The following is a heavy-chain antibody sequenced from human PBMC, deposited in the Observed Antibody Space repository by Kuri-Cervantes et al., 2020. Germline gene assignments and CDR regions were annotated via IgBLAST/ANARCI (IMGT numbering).Heavy chain of an antibody. J-gene: IGHJ5*02. CDR2: IGRLGGGI. CDR1: GFTFDSHA. V-gene: IGHV3-23*01. Sequence: GGSLRLSCAASGFTFDSHAMSWVRQPPGKGLEWVSGIGRLGGGIYYADSVKGRFTISRDNSKNTLYLQMNSLRAEDTAVYYCAKESARSWYSGWFDPWGQGTLVTVSS. CDR3: AKESARSWYSGWFDP. D-gene: IGHD6-13*01.